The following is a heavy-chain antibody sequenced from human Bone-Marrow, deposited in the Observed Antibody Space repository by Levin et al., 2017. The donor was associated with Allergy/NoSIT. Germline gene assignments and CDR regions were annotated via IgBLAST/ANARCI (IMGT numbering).Heavy chain of an antibody. J-gene: IGHJ4*02. CDR2: IKSKTDGGAA. CDR3: SLQYFDY. CDR1: GFAFSDTW. V-gene: IGHV3-15*07. D-gene: IGHD2-15*01. Sequence: PGGSLRLSCAASGFAFSDTWMNWVRQGPGKGLEWVGRIKSKTDGGAADYAAPVTGRFTISRDDSKNTVYLQMNSLKTEDTAVYYCSLQYFDYWGQGTLVTVSS.